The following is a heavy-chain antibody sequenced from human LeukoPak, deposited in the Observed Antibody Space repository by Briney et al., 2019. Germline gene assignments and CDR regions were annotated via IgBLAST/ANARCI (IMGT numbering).Heavy chain of an antibody. CDR1: GGTFSSYA. V-gene: IGHV1-69*13. CDR3: AREGTQLVYYYYGMDV. CDR2: IIPIFGTA. J-gene: IGHJ6*02. D-gene: IGHD6-6*01. Sequence: ASVKVSCKASGGTFSSYAISWARQAPGQGLEWMGGIIPIFGTANYAQKFQGRVTITADESTSTAYMELSSLRSEDTAVYYCAREGTQLVYYYYGMDVWGQGTTVTVSS.